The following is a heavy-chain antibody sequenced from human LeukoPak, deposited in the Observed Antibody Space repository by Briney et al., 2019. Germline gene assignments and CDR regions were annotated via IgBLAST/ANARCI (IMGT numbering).Heavy chain of an antibody. CDR3: ARSHIGYCSSTSCPAAWFDP. CDR2: IIPIFGTA. CDR1: GGTFSSYA. V-gene: IGHV1-69*05. Sequence: SVKVSCKASGGTFSSYAISWVRQDPGQGLEWMGRIIPIFGTANYAQKFQGRVTVTTDESTSTVYMELSSLRSEDTAVYYCARSHIGYCSSTSCPAAWFDPWGQGTLVTVSS. J-gene: IGHJ5*02. D-gene: IGHD2-2*01.